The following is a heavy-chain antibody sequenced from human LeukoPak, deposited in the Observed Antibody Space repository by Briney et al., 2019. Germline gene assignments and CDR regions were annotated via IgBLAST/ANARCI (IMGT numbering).Heavy chain of an antibody. CDR1: GFTFSDFS. CDR3: ARDSVGPFDF. Sequence: SGGSLRLSCAASGFTFSDFSMNWVRQAPGKGLEWVSSISATNNYKYYADSVKGRFTISRDNAKNSQYLQMENLRAEDTAVYYCARDSVGPFDFWGQGTLVTVSS. J-gene: IGHJ4*02. CDR2: ISATNNYK. V-gene: IGHV3-21*01. D-gene: IGHD5/OR15-5a*01.